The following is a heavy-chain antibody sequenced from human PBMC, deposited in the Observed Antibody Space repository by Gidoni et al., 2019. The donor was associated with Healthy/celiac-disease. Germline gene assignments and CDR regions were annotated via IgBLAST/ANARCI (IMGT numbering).Heavy chain of an antibody. D-gene: IGHD3-22*01. V-gene: IGHV2-70*15. CDR2: IDWDDDK. Sequence: QVTLRESGPALVKPTQTLTLTCTFSGFSLSTSGMCVSWIRQPPGKALEWLARIDWDDDKYYSTSLKTRLTISKDTSKNQVVLTMTNMDPVDTATYYCARIPSHYYDSSGYLVPRWRDHWYFDLWGRGTLVTVSS. CDR3: ARIPSHYYDSSGYLVPRWRDHWYFDL. CDR1: GFSLSTSGMC. J-gene: IGHJ2*01.